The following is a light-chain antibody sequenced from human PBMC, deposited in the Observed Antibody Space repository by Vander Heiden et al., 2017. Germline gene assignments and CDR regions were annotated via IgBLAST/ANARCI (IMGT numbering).Light chain of an antibody. CDR3: AAWDDSLTGLV. V-gene: IGLV1-44*01. CDR2: NND. CDR1: RSNIGSNA. J-gene: IGLJ2*01. Sequence: QSVLTQPPSTYGTPGQRVTISCSGSRSNIGSNAVNWYHQLPGAAPRLLIDNNDQRPSGVPDRFSGSKSGTSASLSVSGLRSEDEADYYCAAWDDSLTGLVFGGGTKLTVL.